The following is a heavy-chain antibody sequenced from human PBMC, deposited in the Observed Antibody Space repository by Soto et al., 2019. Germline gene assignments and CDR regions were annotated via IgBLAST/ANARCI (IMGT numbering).Heavy chain of an antibody. D-gene: IGHD1-20*01. CDR3: AKPREYNWNGGFDY. CDR1: GFTFSSYG. J-gene: IGHJ4*02. Sequence: GGSLRLSCAASGFTFSSYGMHWVRQAPGKGLEWVAVISYDGSNKYYADSVKGRFTISRDNSKNTLYLQMNSLRAEDTAVYYCAKPREYNWNGGFDYWGQGTLVTVSS. CDR2: ISYDGSNK. V-gene: IGHV3-30*18.